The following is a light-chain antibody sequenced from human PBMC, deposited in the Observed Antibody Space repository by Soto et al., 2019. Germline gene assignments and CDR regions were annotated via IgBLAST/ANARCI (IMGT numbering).Light chain of an antibody. J-gene: IGLJ2*01. CDR1: SSDVGGYKY. CDR2: EVS. Sequence: QSALTQPASVSGSPGRSITISCTGTSSDVGGYKYVSWYQQHPGKTPKLLIYEVSNRPSGVSSRFSGSKSGNTASLTISGLQAEDEADYYCTSYTSSATGVFGGGTKVTVL. CDR3: TSYTSSATGV. V-gene: IGLV2-14*01.